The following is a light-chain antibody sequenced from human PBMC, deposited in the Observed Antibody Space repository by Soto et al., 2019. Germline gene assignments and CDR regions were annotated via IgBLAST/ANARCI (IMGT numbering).Light chain of an antibody. CDR3: SSYTTSSTLYV. V-gene: IGLV2-14*01. J-gene: IGLJ1*01. CDR2: EVS. CDR1: TSDVGGGNY. Sequence: QSALTQPASVSGSPGQSITISCTGTTSDVGGGNYVSWYQHHPGKAPKLIISEVSDRPSGVSSRFSGSKSGNTASLTISGLQAEDEADYYCSSYTTSSTLYVFGTGTKVTVL.